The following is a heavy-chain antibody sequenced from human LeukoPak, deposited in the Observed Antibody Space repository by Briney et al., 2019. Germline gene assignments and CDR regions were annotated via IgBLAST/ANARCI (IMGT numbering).Heavy chain of an antibody. CDR3: ARRGAYYGSGSYYPFDC. J-gene: IGHJ4*02. D-gene: IGHD3-10*01. V-gene: IGHV4-59*08. CDR1: GGSISGYY. CDR2: IYYSGST. Sequence: PSETLSLTCTVSGGSISGYYWSWIRQPPGKGLEWIGYIYYSGSTNYNPSLKSRVTISVDTSKNQFSLKLSSVTAADTAVYYCARRGAYYGSGSYYPFDCWGQGTPVTVSS.